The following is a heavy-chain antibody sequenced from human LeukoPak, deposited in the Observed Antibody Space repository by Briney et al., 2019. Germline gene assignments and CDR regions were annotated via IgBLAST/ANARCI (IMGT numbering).Heavy chain of an antibody. CDR2: IYTSGST. CDR3: ARDPSIVGARVAYWYFDL. CDR1: GGSISSGSYY. Sequence: PSETLSLTCTVSGGSISSGSYYWSWIRQPAGKGLEWIGRIYTSGSTNYNPSLKSRVTISVDTSKNQFSLKLSSVTAADTAVYYCARDPSIVGARVAYWYFDLWGRGTLVTVSS. D-gene: IGHD1-26*01. V-gene: IGHV4-61*02. J-gene: IGHJ2*01.